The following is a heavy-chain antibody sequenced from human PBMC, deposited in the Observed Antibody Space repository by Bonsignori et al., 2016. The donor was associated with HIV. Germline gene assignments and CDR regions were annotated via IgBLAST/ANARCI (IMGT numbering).Heavy chain of an antibody. V-gene: IGHV1-2*02. Sequence: WVRQAPGQGLEWMGWINPDNGDTNYEQKFQDRVTMTRDTSITTAYIEVNRLTSDDTAVYYCARDGPKSYDFWSAYFSSEHYYFMDVWGKGTTVTVSS. J-gene: IGHJ6*04. CDR2: INPDNGDT. D-gene: IGHD3-3*01. CDR3: ARDGPKSYDFWSAYFSSEHYYFMDV.